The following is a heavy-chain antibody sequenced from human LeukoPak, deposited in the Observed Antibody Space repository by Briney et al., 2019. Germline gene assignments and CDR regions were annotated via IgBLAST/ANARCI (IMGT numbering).Heavy chain of an antibody. Sequence: ASVKVSCKVSGYTLTELSMHWVRQAPGKGLEWMGGFDPEDGETIYAQKFQGRVTMTEDTSTDTAYMELSSLRSEDTAVYYCATDLTVTTPIDYWGQGTLVTVSS. CDR3: ATDLTVTTPIDY. CDR2: FDPEDGET. CDR1: GYTLTELS. D-gene: IGHD4-11*01. J-gene: IGHJ4*02. V-gene: IGHV1-24*01.